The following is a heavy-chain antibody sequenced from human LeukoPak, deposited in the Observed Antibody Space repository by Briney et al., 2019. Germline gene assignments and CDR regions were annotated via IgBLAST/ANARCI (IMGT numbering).Heavy chain of an antibody. V-gene: IGHV3-53*05. Sequence: GGSLRLSCAASGFTVSSNYMSWVRQAPGKGLEWVSVIYSGGSTYYADSVKGRFTTPRDISKNTLYLQMNSLRSEDTAVYYCARRRRGDDRSERFLEWIPTYYYYMDVWGKGTTVTVSS. CDR1: GFTVSSNY. D-gene: IGHD3-3*01. CDR3: ARRRRGDDRSERFLEWIPTYYYYMDV. CDR2: IYSGGST. J-gene: IGHJ6*03.